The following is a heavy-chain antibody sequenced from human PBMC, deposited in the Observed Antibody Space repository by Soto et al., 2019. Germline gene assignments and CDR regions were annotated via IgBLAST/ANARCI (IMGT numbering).Heavy chain of an antibody. J-gene: IGHJ6*02. CDR2: IYYSGST. V-gene: IGHV4-39*01. Sequence: SETLSLTCTVSGGSISGSSYYWGWIRQPPGKGLEWIGSIYYSGSTYYNPSLKSRVTISVDTSKNQFSLKLSSVTAADTAVYYCERNNNPGIQLRYNYGMDVWGQGNTVTVSS. CDR3: ERNNNPGIQLRYNYGMDV. D-gene: IGHD5-18*01. CDR1: GGSISGSSYY.